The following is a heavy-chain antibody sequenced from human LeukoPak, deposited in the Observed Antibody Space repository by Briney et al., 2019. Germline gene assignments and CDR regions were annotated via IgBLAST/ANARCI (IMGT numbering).Heavy chain of an antibody. CDR2: ISYDGSNK. J-gene: IGHJ5*02. D-gene: IGHD3-22*01. CDR3: ARAIRDYYDSSGYYGGPGFDP. Sequence: GRSLRLSCAASGFTFSSYAMHWVRQAPGKGLEWVAVISYDGSNKYYADSVKGRFTISRDNSKNTLYLQMNSLRAEDTAVYYCARAIRDYYDSSGYYGGPGFDPWGQGTLVTVSS. CDR1: GFTFSSYA. V-gene: IGHV3-30-3*01.